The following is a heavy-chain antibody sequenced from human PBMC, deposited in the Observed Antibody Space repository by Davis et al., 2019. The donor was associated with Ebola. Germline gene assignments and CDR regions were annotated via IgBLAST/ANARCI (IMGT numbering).Heavy chain of an antibody. D-gene: IGHD2-21*01. CDR3: ARPVFGDRDAFDI. J-gene: IGHJ3*02. Sequence: AASVKVSCKASGYTFTSYAMHWVRQAPGQGLEWMGWIAVYNGDTKYAHNIQGRVTMSTEISTNTVYMELRGLRSDDTAVYYCARPVFGDRDAFDIWGQGTLVTVSS. V-gene: IGHV1-18*01. CDR1: GYTFTSYA. CDR2: IAVYNGDT.